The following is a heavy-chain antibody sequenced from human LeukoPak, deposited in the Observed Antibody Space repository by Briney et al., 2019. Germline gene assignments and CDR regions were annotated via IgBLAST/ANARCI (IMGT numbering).Heavy chain of an antibody. J-gene: IGHJ4*02. CDR3: ARVGDFWSGYYPDY. Sequence: GGSLRLSCVASRSTFSLYWMTWVRQAPGKGLEWVANIKQDGSEKYYVDSVKGRFTISRDNAKNSLYLQMNSLRAEDTAAYYCARVGDFWSGYYPDYWGQGTLVTVSS. CDR1: RSTFSLYW. CDR2: IKQDGSEK. D-gene: IGHD3-3*01. V-gene: IGHV3-7*03.